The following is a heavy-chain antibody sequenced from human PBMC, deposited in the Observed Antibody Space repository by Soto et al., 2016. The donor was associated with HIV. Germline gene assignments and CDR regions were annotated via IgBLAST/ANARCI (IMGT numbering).Heavy chain of an antibody. CDR3: AGEGGGFLEWLLFYFDY. D-gene: IGHD3-3*01. CDR2: INSDGSST. Sequence: EVQLVESGGGLVQPGGSLRLSCAASGFTFRNYWMHWVRQAPGKGLVWVSRINSDGSSTSYADSVKGRFIISRDNAKNTLYLQMNSLRAEDTAVYYCAGEGGGFLEWLLFYFDYWGQGTLVTVSS. J-gene: IGHJ4*02. V-gene: IGHV3-74*01. CDR1: GFTFRNYW.